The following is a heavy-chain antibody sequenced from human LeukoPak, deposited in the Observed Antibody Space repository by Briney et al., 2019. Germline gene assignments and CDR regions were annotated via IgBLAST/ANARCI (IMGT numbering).Heavy chain of an antibody. D-gene: IGHD2-2*02. Sequence: SVKVSCKSSGGTFSSYAISWVRQAPGQGLEWMGGIIPIFGTANYAQKFQGRVTITADESTSTAYMELSSLRSEDTAVYYCARTGVVVVPAAIVLGPDDYYMDVWGKGTTVTVSS. CDR1: GGTFSSYA. V-gene: IGHV1-69*01. CDR3: ARTGVVVVPAAIVLGPDDYYMDV. CDR2: IIPIFGTA. J-gene: IGHJ6*03.